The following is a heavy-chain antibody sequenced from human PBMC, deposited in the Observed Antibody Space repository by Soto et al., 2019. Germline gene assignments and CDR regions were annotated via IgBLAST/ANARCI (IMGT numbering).Heavy chain of an antibody. CDR1: GGTFSSYA. Sequence: QVQLVQSGAEVKKPGSSVKVSCKASGGTFSSYAISWVRQAPGQGLEWMGGIIPIFGTANYAQKFQGRVTITADESTSTAYMELSSLRSEDTAVYYCARGNTLDDSSGYYRGSFDYWGQGTLVTVSS. V-gene: IGHV1-69*01. CDR2: IIPIFGTA. J-gene: IGHJ4*02. D-gene: IGHD3-22*01. CDR3: ARGNTLDDSSGYYRGSFDY.